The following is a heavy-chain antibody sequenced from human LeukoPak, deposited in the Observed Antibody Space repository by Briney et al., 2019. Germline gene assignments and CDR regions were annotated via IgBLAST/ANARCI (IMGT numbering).Heavy chain of an antibody. Sequence: SETLSLTCTVSGGSISSGGYYWSWIRQHPGKGLEWIGYIYYSGSTYYNPSLKSRVTISVDTSKNQFSLKLSSVTAADTAVYYCARETGITMVRGPSYYFDYWGQGTLVTVSS. V-gene: IGHV4-31*03. CDR3: ARETGITMVRGPSYYFDY. J-gene: IGHJ4*02. D-gene: IGHD3-10*01. CDR1: GGSISSGGYY. CDR2: IYYSGST.